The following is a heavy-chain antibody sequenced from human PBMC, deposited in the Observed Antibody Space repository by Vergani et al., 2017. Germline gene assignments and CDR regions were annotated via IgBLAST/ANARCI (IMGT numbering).Heavy chain of an antibody. V-gene: IGHV3-23*01. CDR1: GFTFGSYA. D-gene: IGHD3-3*01. CDR3: AKDITTSRRITIVGVVIGGRVDMDV. CDR2: ISGSGGST. Sequence: EVQLLESGGGLVQPGGSLRLSCAASGFTFGSYAMSWVRQAPGKGLEWVSAISGSGGSTYYADSVKGRFTISRDNSKNTLYLQMNSLRAEDTAVYYCAKDITTSRRITIVGVVIGGRVDMDVWGKGP. J-gene: IGHJ6*03.